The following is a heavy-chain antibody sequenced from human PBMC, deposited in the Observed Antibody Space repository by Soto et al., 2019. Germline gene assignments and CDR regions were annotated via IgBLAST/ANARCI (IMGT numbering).Heavy chain of an antibody. J-gene: IGHJ6*02. D-gene: IGHD3-3*01. CDR3: ARDLNYDFWSGYYPTGLIDGMDV. CDR1: GWTFSSYS. Sequence: SLRLSCAASGWTFSSYSMNLVRQAPGEGLEWVASISSSSSYIYYADLVKGRFTIPRDNAKNSLYLQMNSLRAEDTAVYYCARDLNYDFWSGYYPTGLIDGMDVWGQGTTVTVSS. CDR2: ISSSSSYI. V-gene: IGHV3-21*01.